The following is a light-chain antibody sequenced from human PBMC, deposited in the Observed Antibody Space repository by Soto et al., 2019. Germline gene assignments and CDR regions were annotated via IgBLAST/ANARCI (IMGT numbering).Light chain of an antibody. J-gene: IGLJ1*01. CDR2: EVS. CDR3: SSHTSRCTDYV. CDR1: SSDIGSYNY. Sequence: QSVLTQPASVSGSPGQSITVSCTGTSSDIGSYNYVSWYQQHPGKVPKLMIYEVSNRPSGVSNRFSGSKSGNTASLTISGLQAEDEADYYCSSHTSRCTDYVFGSGTKVTVL. V-gene: IGLV2-14*01.